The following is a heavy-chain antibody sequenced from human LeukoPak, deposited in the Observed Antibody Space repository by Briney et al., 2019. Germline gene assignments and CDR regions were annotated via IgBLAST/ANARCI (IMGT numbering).Heavy chain of an antibody. J-gene: IGHJ5*02. CDR2: IRQDGSEK. Sequence: GGSLRLSCAASGFTFRNAWMSWVRQAPGKGLEWVANIRQDGSEKYYLDSVKGRFTISRDNAKDSVHLQMNSLRAEDTALYYCAKGSSGYFVDLWGQGTLVTVSS. D-gene: IGHD3-22*01. V-gene: IGHV3-7*03. CDR3: AKGSSGYFVDL. CDR1: GFTFRNAW.